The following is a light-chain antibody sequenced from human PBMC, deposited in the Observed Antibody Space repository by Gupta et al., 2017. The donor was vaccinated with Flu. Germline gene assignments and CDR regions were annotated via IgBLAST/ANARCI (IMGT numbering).Light chain of an antibody. CDR2: AAS. CDR3: QQSYSSPLYT. J-gene: IGKJ2*01. Sequence: DIQMTQSPSSLSASVGDRVTITCRASQDISLYLNWYQHKPGKAPKLLIYAASTLQTGVPSRFSGSGAGTDFTLTISSLQHEDFATYYCQQSYSSPLYTFGQGTKLEIK. CDR1: QDISLY. V-gene: IGKV1-39*01.